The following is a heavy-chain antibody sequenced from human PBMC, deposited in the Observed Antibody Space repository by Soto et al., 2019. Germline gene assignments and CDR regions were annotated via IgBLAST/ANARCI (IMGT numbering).Heavy chain of an antibody. J-gene: IGHJ4*02. CDR3: ARDLRGLAAAGTD. Sequence: PGGSLRLSCAASGFTLSGYAMDWVRQAPGKGLEYVSGISSNGVGTYYANSVQGRFTISRDNSKNTVYLQMGSLRAEDTAVYYCARDLRGLAAAGTDWGQGTLVTVSS. CDR1: GFTLSGYA. D-gene: IGHD6-13*01. CDR2: ISSNGVGT. V-gene: IGHV3-64*01.